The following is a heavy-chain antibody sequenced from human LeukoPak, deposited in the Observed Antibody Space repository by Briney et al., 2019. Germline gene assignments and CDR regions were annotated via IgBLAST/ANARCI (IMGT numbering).Heavy chain of an antibody. D-gene: IGHD2-2*01. V-gene: IGHV1-69*05. CDR2: IIPIFGTA. Sequence: SVKVSCKASGGTFSSYAISWVRQAPGQGLEWMGGIIPIFGTANYAQKFQGRVTITTDESTSTAYMELSSLRSEDTAVYYCARPTPAASSTYDAFDIWGQGTMVTVSS. CDR3: ARPTPAASSTYDAFDI. CDR1: GGTFSSYA. J-gene: IGHJ3*02.